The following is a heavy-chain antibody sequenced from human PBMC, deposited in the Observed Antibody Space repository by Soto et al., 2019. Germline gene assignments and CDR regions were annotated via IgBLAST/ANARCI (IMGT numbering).Heavy chain of an antibody. CDR1: GYVFISYG. V-gene: IGHV1-18*04. Sequence: QVPLVQSGPEVKKPGASVKVSCKTSGYVFISYGISWVRQAPGHGLEWVGWISAYTGKADYAQKFQGRVTMTTETSTSTAFLELWSLRSDDTAVYYCVRDQRYYGSGSYYSDNWGQGTLVTVSS. J-gene: IGHJ4*02. D-gene: IGHD3-10*01. CDR2: ISAYTGKA. CDR3: VRDQRYYGSGSYYSDN.